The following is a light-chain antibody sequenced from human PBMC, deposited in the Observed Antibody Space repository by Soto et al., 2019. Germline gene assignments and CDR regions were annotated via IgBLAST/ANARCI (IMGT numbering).Light chain of an antibody. J-gene: IGLJ3*02. Sequence: QSALTQPASVSGSPSQSITISCTGTSSDVGGYNYVSWYQQYPGKAPKLMIYEVSNRPSGVSNRFSGSKSGNTASLTISGLQAEDEADYYCSSYTSSSTLLFGGGTQLTVL. CDR2: EVS. CDR1: SSDVGGYNY. CDR3: SSYTSSSTLL. V-gene: IGLV2-14*01.